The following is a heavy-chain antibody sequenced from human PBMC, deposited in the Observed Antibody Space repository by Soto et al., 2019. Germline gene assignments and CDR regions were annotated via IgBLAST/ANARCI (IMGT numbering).Heavy chain of an antibody. J-gene: IGHJ4*02. CDR2: FDPEDGET. CDR1: GYTLTELS. Sequence: ASVKVSCKVSGYTLTELSMHWVRQAPGKGLEWMGGFDPEDGETIYAQKFQGRVTMTEDTSTDTACMELSSLRSEDTAVYYCATRTLRGDYFDYWGQGTLVTVS. D-gene: IGHD3-16*01. CDR3: ATRTLRGDYFDY. V-gene: IGHV1-24*01.